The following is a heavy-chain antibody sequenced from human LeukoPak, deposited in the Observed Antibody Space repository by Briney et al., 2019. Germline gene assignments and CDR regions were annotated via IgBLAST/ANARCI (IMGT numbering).Heavy chain of an antibody. V-gene: IGHV3-23*01. D-gene: IGHD5-18*01. J-gene: IGHJ4*02. CDR1: GFTFSSYA. CDR2: ISGSGGST. Sequence: PGGSLRPSCAASGFTFSSYAMSWVRQAPGKGLEWVSAISGSGGSTYYADSVKGRFTISRDNSKNTLYLQMNSLRAEDTAVYYCAKTFKVWSYGYYFDYWGQGTLVTVSS. CDR3: AKTFKVWSYGYYFDY.